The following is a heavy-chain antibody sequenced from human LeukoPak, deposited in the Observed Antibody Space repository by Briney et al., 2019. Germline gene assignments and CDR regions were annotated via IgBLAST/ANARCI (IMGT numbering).Heavy chain of an antibody. CDR1: GYSFSTYW. J-gene: IGHJ4*02. D-gene: IGHD5-12*01. CDR3: ARSGYSGYGGDY. V-gene: IGHV5-51*01. CDR2: IFPSDCDT. Sequence: GESLKISCKGSGYSFSTYWIGWVRQMPGKGLVWMGIIFPSDCDTRYSPSFQGQVTISADKSISTAYLQWSSLRASDTAMYYCARSGYSGYGGDYWGQGTLITVSP.